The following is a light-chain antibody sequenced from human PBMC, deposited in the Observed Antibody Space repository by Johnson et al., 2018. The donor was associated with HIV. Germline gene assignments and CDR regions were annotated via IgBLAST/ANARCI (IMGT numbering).Light chain of an antibody. Sequence: QSVLTQPPSVSAAPGQKVTISCSGSSSNIGNNYVSWYRQLPGTAPKLLIYENNKRPSGIPDRFSGSKSGTSTTLGITGLQTGDEADYYCGTWDSSLNSYCFGTGTKVSGL. J-gene: IGLJ1*01. CDR3: GTWDSSLNSYC. CDR1: SSNIGNNY. V-gene: IGLV1-51*02. CDR2: ENN.